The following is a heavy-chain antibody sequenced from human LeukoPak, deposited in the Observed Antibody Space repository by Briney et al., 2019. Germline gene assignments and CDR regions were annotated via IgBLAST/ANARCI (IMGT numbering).Heavy chain of an antibody. CDR1: GDSISSSYYY. J-gene: IGHJ4*02. V-gene: IGHV4-39*01. Sequence: SETLSLTCTVSGDSISSSYYYWGWIRPPPGKGLEWIGSIYHGGNTYYHPSLKSRVTISVDTSKNQFSLKLSSVTAADTAVYYCARLSDYWGQGTLVTVSS. CDR3: ARLSDY. CDR2: IYHGGNT.